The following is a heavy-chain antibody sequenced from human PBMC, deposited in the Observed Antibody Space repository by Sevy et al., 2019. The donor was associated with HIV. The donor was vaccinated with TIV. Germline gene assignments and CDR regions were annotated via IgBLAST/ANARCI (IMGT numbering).Heavy chain of an antibody. D-gene: IGHD2-21*01. CDR3: ARDRYAGPNMSYLDY. J-gene: IGHJ4*02. CDR1: EFTFSSYT. CDR2: ISYDGSDK. V-gene: IGHV3-30*04. Sequence: GGSLRLSCAASEFTFSSYTMHWVRQAPGKGQEWVALISYDGSDKYYGDSVKGRFTISRDNSKNTLYLQMNSLTPGDTAVYYCARDRYAGPNMSYLDYWAQGTLVTVSS.